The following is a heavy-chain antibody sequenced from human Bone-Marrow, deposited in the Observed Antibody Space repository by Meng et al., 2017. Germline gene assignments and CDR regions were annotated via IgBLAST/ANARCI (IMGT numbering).Heavy chain of an antibody. CDR3: ARSYGDYVVPDAFDI. CDR2: IYHSGST. Sequence: VQLMVSPLAPAVTCGSWPLTYVGLCGSISGSKRSGWVHEPHGKGLEWIGEIYHSGSTNYNQSLKSRVTISVDKSKNQFSLKLSSVTAADTAVYYCARSYGDYVVPDAFDIWGQGTMVTVSS. D-gene: IGHD4-17*01. V-gene: IGHV4-4*02. CDR1: CGSISGSKR. J-gene: IGHJ3*02.